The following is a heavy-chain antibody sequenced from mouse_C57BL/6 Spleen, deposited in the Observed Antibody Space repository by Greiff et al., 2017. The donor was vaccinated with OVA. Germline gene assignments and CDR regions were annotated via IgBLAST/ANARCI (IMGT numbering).Heavy chain of an antibody. D-gene: IGHD1-1*01. V-gene: IGHV1-54*01. J-gene: IGHJ2*01. CDR3: ARRRDYGGFDH. CDR1: GYAFTNYL. CDR2: INPGSGGT. Sequence: VQLQQSGAELVRPGTSVKVSCKASGYAFTNYLIEWVKQRPGQGLEWIGVINPGSGGTNYNEKFKGKATLTADKSSSTAYMQLSSLTSEDSAVYFCARRRDYGGFDHWGQGTTLTVSS.